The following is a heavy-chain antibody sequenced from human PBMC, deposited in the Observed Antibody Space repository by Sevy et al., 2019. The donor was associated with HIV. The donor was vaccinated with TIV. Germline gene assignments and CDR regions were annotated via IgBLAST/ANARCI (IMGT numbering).Heavy chain of an antibody. D-gene: IGHD3-9*01. CDR3: TGHRPFTGDILAGYLDY. CDR2: IHPADSDT. CDR1: GYTFTNYW. V-gene: IGHV5-51*01. J-gene: IGHJ4*02. Sequence: GESLKISCKISGYTFTNYWIAWVRLMPGRGLEWMGVIHPADSDTRYSPSFQGHVTISADQSSSTTYLQWSSLEASDSAMDYCTGHRPFTGDILAGYLDYWGQGTLVTVSS.